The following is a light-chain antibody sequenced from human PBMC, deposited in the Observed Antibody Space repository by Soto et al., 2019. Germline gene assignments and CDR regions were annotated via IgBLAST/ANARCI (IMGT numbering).Light chain of an antibody. J-gene: IGKJ1*01. CDR2: KAS. CDR3: QQYNSYSRG. CDR1: QSISSW. Sequence: DIQMTQSPSTLSASVGDRVTITCRASQSISSWLAWYQQKPGKAPKLLIYKASSLESGVPSRFSGSGSGTEFTLPISSLQPDDFATYYCQQYNSYSRGFGQGTKVEIK. V-gene: IGKV1-5*03.